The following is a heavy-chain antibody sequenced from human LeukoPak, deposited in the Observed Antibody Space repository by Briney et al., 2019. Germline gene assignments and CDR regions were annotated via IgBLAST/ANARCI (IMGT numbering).Heavy chain of an antibody. CDR2: INHSGST. CDR1: GGSFSGYY. V-gene: IGHV4-34*01. Sequence: SETLSLTCAVYGGSFSGYYWSWIRQPPGKGLEWIGEINHSGSTNYNPSLKSRVTISVDTSKNQFSLKLSSVTAADTAVYYCASHCSSTSCYPYGMDVWGQGTTVTVS. D-gene: IGHD2-2*01. J-gene: IGHJ6*02. CDR3: ASHCSSTSCYPYGMDV.